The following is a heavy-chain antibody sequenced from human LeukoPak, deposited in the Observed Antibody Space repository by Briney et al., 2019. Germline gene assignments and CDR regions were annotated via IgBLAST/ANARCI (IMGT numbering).Heavy chain of an antibody. CDR2: INWNGGST. J-gene: IGHJ6*03. D-gene: IGHD2-2*01. CDR3: AREKIRSDIVVQQTRYYYYYYMDV. Sequence: PGGSLRLSCAASGFTFDDYGMSWVRQAPGKGLEWVSGINWNGGSTGYADSVKGRFTISRDNAKNSLYLQMNSLRSEDTAVYYCAREKIRSDIVVQQTRYYYYYYMDVWGKGTTVTVSS. V-gene: IGHV3-20*04. CDR1: GFTFDDYG.